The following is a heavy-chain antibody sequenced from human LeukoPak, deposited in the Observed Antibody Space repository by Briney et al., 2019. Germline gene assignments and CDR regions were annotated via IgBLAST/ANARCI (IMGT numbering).Heavy chain of an antibody. CDR1: GYTFTDYY. D-gene: IGHD3-16*01. CDR3: ARDTKRSRARWENLGIDP. Sequence: ASVKVSCKASGYTFTDYYMHWVRQAPGQGLEWMGWINPKSRATNYAQKLQGRVTMTTDTSTSTAYMELRSLRSDDTAVYYCARDTKRSRARWENLGIDPWGQGTLVTVSS. CDR2: INPKSRAT. J-gene: IGHJ5*02. V-gene: IGHV1-2*02.